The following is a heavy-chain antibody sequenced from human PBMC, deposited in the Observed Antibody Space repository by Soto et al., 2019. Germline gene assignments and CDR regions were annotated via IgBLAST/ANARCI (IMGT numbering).Heavy chain of an antibody. CDR1: GFTFSNYE. V-gene: IGHV3-64*01. J-gene: IGHJ6*03. D-gene: IGHD6-6*01. CDR2: ISNNGAHT. Sequence: EAQLVESGGGLVQPGGSLRLSCAASGFTFSNYEMHWVRQAPGKGLEYVSGISNNGAHTDNAKYVKDRFTISRDNSEKNQYIQIGSLRAEYMALDSCARRVYGIRWRNVYMDVWGKGTTVTV. CDR3: ARRVYGIRWRNVYMDV.